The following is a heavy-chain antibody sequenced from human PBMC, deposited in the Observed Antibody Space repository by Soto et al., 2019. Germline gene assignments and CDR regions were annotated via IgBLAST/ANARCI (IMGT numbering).Heavy chain of an antibody. J-gene: IGHJ6*02. D-gene: IGHD5-18*01. Sequence: ASVKVSCKASGYTFTSYYMHWVRQAPGQGLEWMGIINPSGGSTSYAQKFQGRATMTRDTSTSTVYMELSSLRSEDTAVYYCARDWAVDTAFVTTHNYYYYGMDVSGQRTTVTVSS. CDR1: GYTFTSYY. CDR3: ARDWAVDTAFVTTHNYYYYGMDV. CDR2: INPSGGST. V-gene: IGHV1-46*01.